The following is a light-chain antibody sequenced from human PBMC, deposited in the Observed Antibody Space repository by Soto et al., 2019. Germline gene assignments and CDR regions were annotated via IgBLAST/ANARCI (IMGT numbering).Light chain of an antibody. CDR3: QQYNNWPFT. CDR1: QSVSSN. J-gene: IGKJ3*01. Sequence: EIVMTQSPATLSVSPGERATLSCRASQSVSSNLAWYQQKPGQAPRLLIYGASTRATGIPARFSGSGSGTEFILTISSLQSEDFAVYYCQQYNNWPFTFGPGTKVDIK. CDR2: GAS. V-gene: IGKV3-15*01.